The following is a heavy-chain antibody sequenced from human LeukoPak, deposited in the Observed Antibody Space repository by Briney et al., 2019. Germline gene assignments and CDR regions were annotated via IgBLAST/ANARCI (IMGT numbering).Heavy chain of an antibody. D-gene: IGHD2-21*02. J-gene: IGHJ4*02. CDR3: ASVTREVPTADY. CDR2: ISSSSSYI. CDR1: GFTFSSYS. Sequence: SGGSLRLSCAASGFTFSSYSMNWVRQAPGKGLEWVSSISSSSSYIYYADSVKGRFTISRDNAKNSLYLQMNSLRAEDTAVYYCASVTREVPTADYWGQGTLVTVSS. V-gene: IGHV3-21*01.